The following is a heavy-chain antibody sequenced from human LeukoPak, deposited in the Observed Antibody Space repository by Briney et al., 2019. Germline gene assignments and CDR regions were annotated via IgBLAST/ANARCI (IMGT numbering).Heavy chain of an antibody. CDR2: IYYSGST. Sequence: TSSETLSLTCTVSGGSISSGDYYWSWIRQPPGKGLEWIGYIYYSGSTYYNPSLKSRVTISVDTSKNQFSLKLSSVTAADTAVYYCASSPYCSSTSCSPGPFDYWGQGTLVTVSS. CDR1: GGSISSGDYY. CDR3: ASSPYCSSTSCSPGPFDY. D-gene: IGHD2-2*01. V-gene: IGHV4-30-4*08. J-gene: IGHJ4*02.